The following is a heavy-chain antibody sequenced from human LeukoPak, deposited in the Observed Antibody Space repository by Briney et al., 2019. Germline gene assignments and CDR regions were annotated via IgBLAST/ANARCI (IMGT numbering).Heavy chain of an antibody. V-gene: IGHV4-39*07. CDR2: IYYSGST. J-gene: IGHJ5*02. D-gene: IGHD3-3*01. CDR1: GGSISSSSYY. CDR3: ARGFWSGFSYAYNWFDP. Sequence: QASETLSLTCTVSGGSISSSSYYWGWIRQPPGKGLEWIGSIYYSGSTYYNPSLKSRVTISVDTSKNQFSLKLSSVTAADTAVYYCARGFWSGFSYAYNWFDPWGQGTLVTVSS.